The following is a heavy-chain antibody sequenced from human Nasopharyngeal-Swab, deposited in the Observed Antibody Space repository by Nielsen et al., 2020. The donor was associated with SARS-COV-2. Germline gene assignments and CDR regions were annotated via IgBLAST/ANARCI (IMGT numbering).Heavy chain of an antibody. J-gene: IGHJ3*02. CDR3: ARDPDGGNVWEDAFDI. D-gene: IGHD4-23*01. Sequence: GESLKISCVAYGFTFSSYAMHWVRKAPGKGLEWVAVISYDGNNKYYADSVKGRFTISRDNSKNTLYLQMNSLRAEDTAVYYCARDPDGGNVWEDAFDIWGQGTMVTVSS. CDR1: GFTFSSYA. V-gene: IGHV3-30-3*01. CDR2: ISYDGNNK.